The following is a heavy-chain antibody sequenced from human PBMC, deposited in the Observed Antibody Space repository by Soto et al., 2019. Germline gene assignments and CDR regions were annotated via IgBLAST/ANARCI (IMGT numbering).Heavy chain of an antibody. V-gene: IGHV3-30*18. CDR3: AKDWDYYGSARELFDY. CDR2: ISYDGSNK. Sequence: GGSLRLSCAASGFTFSSYGMHWVRQAPGKGLEWVAVISYDGSNKYYADSVKGRFTISRDNSKNTLYLQMNSLRAEDTAVYYCAKDWDYYGSARELFDYWGQGTLVTVSS. CDR1: GFTFSSYG. J-gene: IGHJ4*02. D-gene: IGHD3-10*01.